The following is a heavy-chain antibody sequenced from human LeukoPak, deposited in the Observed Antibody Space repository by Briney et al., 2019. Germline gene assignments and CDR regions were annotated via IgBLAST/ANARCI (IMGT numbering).Heavy chain of an antibody. V-gene: IGHV3-15*01. CDR3: TTEGYDSSGYGGSYYFDY. CDR1: GFTFSNAW. J-gene: IGHJ4*02. D-gene: IGHD3-22*01. Sequence: GGSLRLSXAASGFTFSNAWMSWVRQAPGKGLEWVGRIKSKTDGGTTDYAAPVKGRFTISRDDSKNTLYLQMNSLKTEDTAVYYCTTEGYDSSGYGGSYYFDYWGQGTLVTVSS. CDR2: IKSKTDGGTT.